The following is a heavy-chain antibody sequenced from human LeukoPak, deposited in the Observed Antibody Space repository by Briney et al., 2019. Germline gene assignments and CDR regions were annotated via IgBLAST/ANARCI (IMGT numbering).Heavy chain of an antibody. V-gene: IGHV4-4*07. D-gene: IGHD3-16*02. CDR2: IYTSGST. CDR1: GGSISSYY. Sequence: SETLSLTCTVSGGSISSYYWSWIRQPAGKGLEWIGRIYTSGSTNYNPSLKSRVTMSVDTSKNQFSLKLSSVTAADTAVYYCARDLSLITFGGVIVYYFDYWGQGTLVTVSS. J-gene: IGHJ4*02. CDR3: ARDLSLITFGGVIVYYFDY.